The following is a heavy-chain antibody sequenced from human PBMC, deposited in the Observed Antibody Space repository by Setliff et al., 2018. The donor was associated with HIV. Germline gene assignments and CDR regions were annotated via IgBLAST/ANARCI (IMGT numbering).Heavy chain of an antibody. Sequence: GGSLRLSCAASGFTFSNHWMHWVRQAPGKGLVWVSRINSDWSTTTYADSVKARFTITRDNAKNTLYLQMNSLRDEDTAIYYCVRAPPTTVVNFFDYWGQGTLVTVSS. V-gene: IGHV3-74*01. CDR2: INSDWSTT. CDR1: GFTFSNHW. J-gene: IGHJ4*02. D-gene: IGHD4-4*01. CDR3: VRAPPTTVVNFFDY.